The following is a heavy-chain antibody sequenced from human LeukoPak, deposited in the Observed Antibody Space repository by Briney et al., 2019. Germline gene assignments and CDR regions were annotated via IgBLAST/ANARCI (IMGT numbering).Heavy chain of an antibody. D-gene: IGHD6-19*01. Sequence: PSETLSLTCAVYGGSFSGYYWSWIRQPPGMGLGWIGEINHDGSTNYNPSLKSRVTMSVDTSKNQFSLKLSSVTAADTAVYYCCGSGWFAGPFGYWGQGALVTVSS. J-gene: IGHJ4*02. CDR3: CGSGWFAGPFGY. CDR1: GGSFSGYY. CDR2: INHDGST. V-gene: IGHV4-34*01.